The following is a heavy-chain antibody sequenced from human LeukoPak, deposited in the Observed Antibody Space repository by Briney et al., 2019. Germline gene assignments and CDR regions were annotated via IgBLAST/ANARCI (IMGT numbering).Heavy chain of an antibody. V-gene: IGHV4-61*02. CDR3: ARASPLTVTDAFDI. J-gene: IGHJ3*02. D-gene: IGHD4-17*01. CDR1: GGSISSGSYY. CDR2: IYTSGST. Sequence: SQTLSLTCTVSGGSISSGSYYWSWIRQPAGKGLEWIGRIYTSGSTNYNPSLKSRVTISVDTSKNQFSLKLSSVTAADTAVYYCARASPLTVTDAFDIWGQGTMVTVSS.